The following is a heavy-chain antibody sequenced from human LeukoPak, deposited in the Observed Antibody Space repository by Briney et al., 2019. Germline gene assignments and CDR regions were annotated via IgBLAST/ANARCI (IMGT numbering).Heavy chain of an antibody. Sequence: GESLKISCKGSGYSFTSYWIGWVRPMPGKGLEWIGIIFPGDSDTTYSPSLQGQVTISADKSVHTAYLQWSSLRASDTAMYYCATSESQTRFDYWGQGTPVTVSS. D-gene: IGHD1/OR15-1a*01. V-gene: IGHV5-51*01. CDR3: ATSESQTRFDY. CDR1: GYSFTSYW. J-gene: IGHJ4*02. CDR2: IFPGDSDT.